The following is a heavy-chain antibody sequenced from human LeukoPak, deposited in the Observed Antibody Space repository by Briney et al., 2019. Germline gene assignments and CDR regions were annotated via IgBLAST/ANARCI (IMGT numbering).Heavy chain of an antibody. CDR3: ARSGNIYGSDAFDV. CDR2: IYKSGHT. D-gene: IGHD5-18*01. CDR1: GASIRNYN. V-gene: IGHV4-59*08. Sequence: SQTLSLTCTVSGASIRNYNWGWIRQPPGKGLERLGYIYKSGHTNYNPLLRGRATISVDTSNNQFSLTLTSVTAADTAVYYCARSGNIYGSDAFDVWGQGAMVTVSS. J-gene: IGHJ3*01.